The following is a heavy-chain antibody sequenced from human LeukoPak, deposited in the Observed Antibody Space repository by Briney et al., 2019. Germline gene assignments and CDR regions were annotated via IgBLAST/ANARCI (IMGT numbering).Heavy chain of an antibody. CDR1: GFTVSSNY. J-gene: IGHJ6*02. V-gene: IGHV3-66*01. D-gene: IGHD6-25*01. CDR3: ARDLSQGGGYYGMDV. CDR2: IYSGGST. Sequence: GGSLRLSCAASGFTVSSNYMSWVRQAPGKGLEWVSVIYSGGSTYYADSVKGRFTISRDNSKNTLYLQMNSLRAEDTAVYYCARDLSQGGGYYGMDVWGQGTTVTVSS.